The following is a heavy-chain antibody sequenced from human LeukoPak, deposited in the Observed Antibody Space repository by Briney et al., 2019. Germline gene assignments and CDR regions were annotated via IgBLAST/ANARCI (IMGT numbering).Heavy chain of an antibody. V-gene: IGHV3-30*18. J-gene: IGHJ3*01. CDR1: AFTFSSYG. CDR2: ISYDGSNK. Sequence: GGSLRLSCAASAFTFSSYGMHWVRQTPGKGLEWVAVISYDGSNKYYADSVKGRFTISRDNSKNTLYLQMNSLRAEDTAVYYCANHFPLPTNWGQGTMVTVSS. D-gene: IGHD3-3*02. CDR3: ANHFPLPTN.